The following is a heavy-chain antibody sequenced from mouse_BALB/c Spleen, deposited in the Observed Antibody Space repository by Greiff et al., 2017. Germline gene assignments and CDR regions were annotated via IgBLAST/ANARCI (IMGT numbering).Heavy chain of an antibody. Sequence: EVKLMESGPGLVKPSQSLSLTCTVTGYSITSDYAWNWIRQFPGNKLEWMGYISYSGSTSYNPSLKSRISITRDTSKNQFFLQLNSVTTEDTATYYSARCPYGNYVNYAMDYWGQGTSVTVSS. J-gene: IGHJ4*01. CDR2: ISYSGST. D-gene: IGHD2-1*01. CDR3: ARCPYGNYVNYAMDY. V-gene: IGHV3-2*02. CDR1: GYSITSDYA.